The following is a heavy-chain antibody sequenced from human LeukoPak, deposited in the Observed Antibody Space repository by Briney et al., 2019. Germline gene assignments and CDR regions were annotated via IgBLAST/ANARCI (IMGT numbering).Heavy chain of an antibody. V-gene: IGHV1-3*01. CDR1: GYTFTSYA. J-gene: IGHJ4*02. D-gene: IGHD3-9*01. CDR3: ARGDDILTDHYKGLDY. Sequence: GASVKVSCKASGYTFTSYAMHWVRQAPGQRLEWMGWSNAGNGNTKYSQKFQGRVTITRDTSASTAYMELSSLRSDDTAVYYCARGDDILTDHYKGLDYWGLGTLVTVSS. CDR2: SNAGNGNT.